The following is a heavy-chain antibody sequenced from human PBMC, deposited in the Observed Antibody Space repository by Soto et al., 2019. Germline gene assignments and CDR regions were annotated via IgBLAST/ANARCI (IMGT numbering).Heavy chain of an antibody. CDR2: ISSSGSTI. V-gene: IGHV3-11*01. CDR1: GLTFSDYY. Sequence: PGGSLRLSCAASGLTFSDYYMSWIRQAPGKGLEWVSYISSSGSTIYYADSVKGRFTISRDNAKNSLYLQMNSLRAEDTAVYYCARRPNSYGSRYYYYGMDVWGKGTTVTVSS. J-gene: IGHJ6*04. CDR3: ARRPNSYGSRYYYYGMDV. D-gene: IGHD5-18*01.